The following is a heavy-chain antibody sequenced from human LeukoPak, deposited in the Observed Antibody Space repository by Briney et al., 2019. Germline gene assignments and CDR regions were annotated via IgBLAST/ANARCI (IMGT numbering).Heavy chain of an antibody. CDR2: MNPNSGNT. V-gene: IGHV1-8*01. CDR1: GYTFTSYD. Sequence: ASVKVSCKASGYTFTSYDISWVRQATGQGLEWMGWMNPNSGNTGYAQKFQGRVTMTRNTSISTAYMELSSLRSEDTAVYYCAREDTAMDGGIWNNWFDPWGQGTLVTVSS. J-gene: IGHJ5*02. D-gene: IGHD5-18*01. CDR3: AREDTAMDGGIWNNWFDP.